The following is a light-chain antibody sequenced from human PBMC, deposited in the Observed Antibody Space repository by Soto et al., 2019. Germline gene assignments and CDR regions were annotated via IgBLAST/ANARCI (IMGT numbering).Light chain of an antibody. V-gene: IGLV1-40*01. J-gene: IGLJ2*01. CDR1: SSNIGAGYD. Sequence: QLVLTQPPSVSGAPGQRVTISCTGSSSNIGAGYDVHWYQQFPGTAPKLLIYGPSNRPSGVPDRFSASQSGTSASLAITGLQAEDAADYYCQSYDSSLSVVVFGGGTKLTVL. CDR3: QSYDSSLSVVV. CDR2: GPS.